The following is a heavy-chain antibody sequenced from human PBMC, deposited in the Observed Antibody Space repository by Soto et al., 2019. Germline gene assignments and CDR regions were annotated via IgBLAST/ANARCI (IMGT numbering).Heavy chain of an antibody. CDR2: FIPMFNRP. Sequence: QVHLVQSGAEVKKPWSSVKVSCKASGGTFSSYAISWVRQAPGQGIEWMGGFIPMFNRPHSARKFQGRVTITADESTSTAYMDLSSLRSEDTAVYYCARGQFHHVSNYYYALDVWGQGTTVTVSS. CDR3: ARGQFHHVSNYYYALDV. V-gene: IGHV1-69*01. J-gene: IGHJ6*02. CDR1: GGTFSSYA.